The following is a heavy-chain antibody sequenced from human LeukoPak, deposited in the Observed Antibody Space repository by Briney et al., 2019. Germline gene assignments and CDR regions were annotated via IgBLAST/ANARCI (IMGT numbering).Heavy chain of an antibody. V-gene: IGHV3-9*01. D-gene: IGHD3-3*01. CDR1: GFTFDDYA. Sequence: PGGSLRLSCAASGFTFDDYAMHWVRQAPGKGLEWVSGISWNSGSIGYADSVKGRFTISRDNAKNTLYLQMNSLRAEDTAVYYCARDRPPATNYDFWSGYPYWGQGTLVTVSS. J-gene: IGHJ4*02. CDR2: ISWNSGSI. CDR3: ARDRPPATNYDFWSGYPY.